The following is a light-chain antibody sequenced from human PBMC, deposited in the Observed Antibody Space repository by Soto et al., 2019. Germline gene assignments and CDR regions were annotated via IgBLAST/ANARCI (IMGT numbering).Light chain of an antibody. CDR2: GDN. J-gene: IGLJ1*01. V-gene: IGLV1-44*01. CDR3: ASWDNSLNGLYV. Sequence: SALTHPPSASGTPGQRVTISCSGSSSNIGSHPVNWYQQLPGTAPKLLLYGDNQRPSGVPDRFSASKSGASASLAISGLQSEDEATYYCASWDNSLNGLYVFGAGTKVTVL. CDR1: SSNIGSHP.